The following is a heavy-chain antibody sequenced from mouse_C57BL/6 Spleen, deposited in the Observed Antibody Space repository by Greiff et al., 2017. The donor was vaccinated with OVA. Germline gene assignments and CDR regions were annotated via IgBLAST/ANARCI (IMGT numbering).Heavy chain of an antibody. CDR3: ARLPIYYDYEDYAMDY. CDR2: INPNNGGT. CDR1: GYTFTDYN. D-gene: IGHD2-4*01. V-gene: IGHV1-22*01. Sequence: VQLQQSGPELVKPGASVKMSCKASGYTFTDYNMHWVKQSHGKSLEWIGYINPNNGGTSYNQKFKGKATLTVNKSSSTAYMVLRSLTSEDSAVYYCARLPIYYDYEDYAMDYWGQGTSVTVSS. J-gene: IGHJ4*01.